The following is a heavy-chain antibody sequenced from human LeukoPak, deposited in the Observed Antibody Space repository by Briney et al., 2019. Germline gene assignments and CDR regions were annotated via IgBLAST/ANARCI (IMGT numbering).Heavy chain of an antibody. Sequence: GGSLRLSCAASGFTFSSYAMSWVRQAPGKGLERVSVISGSSGSTYYADSVKGRFTISRDNSKNTLYLQMNSLRGEDTAVYYCAKSPLGFGSGWSQNPLDYWGQGALVTVSS. V-gene: IGHV3-23*01. CDR3: AKSPLGFGSGWSQNPLDY. J-gene: IGHJ4*02. CDR2: ISGSSGST. D-gene: IGHD6-19*01. CDR1: GFTFSSYA.